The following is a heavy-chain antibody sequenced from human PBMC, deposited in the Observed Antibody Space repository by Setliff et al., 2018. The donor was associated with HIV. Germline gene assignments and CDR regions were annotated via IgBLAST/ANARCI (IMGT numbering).Heavy chain of an antibody. D-gene: IGHD6-13*01. CDR3: ARDGYSSSWYVISGSFDY. Sequence: SETLSLTCTVSGGSISSGSYFWTWIRQPAGKGLEWIGTVYYSGSTYYNPPLKSRVTISVDTSENQFSLKLSSVTAADTAVYYCARDGYSSSWYVISGSFDYWGQGILVTVSS. CDR2: VYYSGST. V-gene: IGHV4-39*07. J-gene: IGHJ4*02. CDR1: GGSISSGSYF.